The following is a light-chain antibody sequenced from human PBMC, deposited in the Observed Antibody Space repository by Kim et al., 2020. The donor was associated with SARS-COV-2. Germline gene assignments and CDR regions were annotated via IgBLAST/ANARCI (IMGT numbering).Light chain of an antibody. CDR2: SNN. J-gene: IGLJ3*02. V-gene: IGLV1-44*01. CDR1: SSNIGSNN. Sequence: ELTQPPSASGTSGQRVTISCSGSSSNIGSNNVVWYQQLPGAAPNLLIYSNNQRPSGVPDRFSGSRSGTSASLAISGLQSGDEADYYCAVWDDSLKQGVFGGWTQLTVL. CDR3: AVWDDSLKQGV.